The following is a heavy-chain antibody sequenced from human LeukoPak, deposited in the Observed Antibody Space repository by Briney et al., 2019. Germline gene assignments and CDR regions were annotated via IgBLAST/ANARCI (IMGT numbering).Heavy chain of an antibody. D-gene: IGHD5-24*01. J-gene: IGHJ4*02. V-gene: IGHV4-30-4*01. CDR3: ARVVATKITDIDY. Sequence: PSETLSLTCTGSGGSISSGDYYWSWIRQPPGKGLEWIGYIYYSGSTYYNPSLKSRVTISVDTSKNQFSLKLSSVTAADTAVYYCARVVATKITDIDYWGQGTLVTVSS. CDR1: GGSISSGDYY. CDR2: IYYSGST.